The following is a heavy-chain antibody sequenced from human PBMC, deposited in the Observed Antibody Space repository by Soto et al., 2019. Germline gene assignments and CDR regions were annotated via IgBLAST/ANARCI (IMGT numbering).Heavy chain of an antibody. D-gene: IGHD2-15*01. CDR1: GYTFTSYG. CDR2: ISAYNGNT. V-gene: IGHV1-18*01. J-gene: IGHJ6*03. Sequence: QVQLVQSGAEVKKPGASVKVSCKASGYTFTSYGISWVRQAPGQGLEWMGWISAYNGNTNYAQKLQGRVTMTTDTSTSTAYMALRSLRSDDTAVYYCAIDHWSGADCSGGSCWSHYYMAVWGKGTTVTVSS. CDR3: AIDHWSGADCSGGSCWSHYYMAV.